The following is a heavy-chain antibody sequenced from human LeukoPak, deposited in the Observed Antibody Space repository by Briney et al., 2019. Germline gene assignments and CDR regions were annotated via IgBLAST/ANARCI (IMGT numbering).Heavy chain of an antibody. D-gene: IGHD6-19*01. CDR1: GGSIRSYY. Sequence: PSETLSLTCTVSGGSIRSYYWSWIRQPAGKGLEYIGRIHAGGSTNYNPSLKSRVTMSLDTSKNQFSLKLRSVTAADTAVYYCARDPGADSSGWYRGYWGQGNLVTVSS. J-gene: IGHJ4*02. CDR2: IHAGGST. CDR3: ARDPGADSSGWYRGY. V-gene: IGHV4-4*07.